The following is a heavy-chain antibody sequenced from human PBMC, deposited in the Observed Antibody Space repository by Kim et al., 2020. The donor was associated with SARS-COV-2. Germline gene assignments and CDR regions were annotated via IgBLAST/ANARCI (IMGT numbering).Heavy chain of an antibody. D-gene: IGHD5-18*01. J-gene: IGHJ6*02. CDR3: AKDLRGYSYGDRGYYYGMDV. V-gene: IGHV3-23*01. Sequence: RFTTSRDNSKNTLYLQMNSLRAEDTAVYYCAKDLRGYSYGDRGYYYGMDVWGQGTTVTVSS.